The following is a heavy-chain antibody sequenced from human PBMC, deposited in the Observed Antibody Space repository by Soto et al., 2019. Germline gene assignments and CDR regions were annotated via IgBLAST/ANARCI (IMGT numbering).Heavy chain of an antibody. Sequence: QVQLQESGPGLVKPSQTLSLTCTVSGGSISSGGYYWSWIRQHPGKGLEWIGYIYYSGSTYYNPSLKSRVTISVDTSKNQFSLRLSSVTASDTAVYYCARDRGNDSSNSRGWFDPWGQGTLVTVSS. V-gene: IGHV4-31*03. J-gene: IGHJ5*02. CDR1: GGSISSGGYY. D-gene: IGHD4-4*01. CDR3: ARDRGNDSSNSRGWFDP. CDR2: IYYSGST.